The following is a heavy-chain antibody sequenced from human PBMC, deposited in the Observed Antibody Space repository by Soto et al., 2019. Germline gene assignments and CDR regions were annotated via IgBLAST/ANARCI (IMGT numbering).Heavy chain of an antibody. J-gene: IGHJ6*02. CDR3: AAEAGEKYYYYYGMDV. CDR2: IVVDTDNT. V-gene: IGHV1-58*01. D-gene: IGHD6-19*01. Sequence: GASVKVSCKASGLTFISSDVLWGGQPRAQRLEWIEWIVVDTDNTNYAQKFHTRATITRDMSTSTAYMELSSLRSEDTAVYYCAAEAGEKYYYYYGMDVWGQGTTVTVSS. CDR1: GLTFISSD.